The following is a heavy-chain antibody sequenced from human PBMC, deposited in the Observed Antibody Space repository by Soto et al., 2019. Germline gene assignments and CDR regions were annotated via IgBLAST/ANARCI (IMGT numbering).Heavy chain of an antibody. CDR2: ISAYNGNT. D-gene: IGHD2-21*01. CDR3: ARDQGFRVVINSNWFDP. Sequence: GASVKVSCKASGYTFSRYGIMWVRQAPGQGLEWMGWISAYNGNTNSAEKLRGRLTMTTDASTTTAYMELRSLRSDDTAIYYCARDQGFRVVINSNWFDPWRQGTLVTVSS. J-gene: IGHJ5*02. CDR1: GYTFSRYG. V-gene: IGHV1-18*01.